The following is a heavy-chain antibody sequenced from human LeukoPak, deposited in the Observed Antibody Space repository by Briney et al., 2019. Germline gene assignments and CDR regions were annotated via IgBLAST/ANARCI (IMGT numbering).Heavy chain of an antibody. CDR3: AKGFLEWLFDAFDI. V-gene: IGHV3-30*18. J-gene: IGHJ3*02. CDR2: ISYDGSNK. D-gene: IGHD3-3*01. CDR1: GFTFSSYA. Sequence: GGSLRLSCAASGFTFSSYAMSWVRQAPGKGLEWVAVISYDGSNKYYADSVKGRFTISRDNSKNTLYLQMNSLGAEDTAVYYCAKGFLEWLFDAFDIWGQGTMVTVSS.